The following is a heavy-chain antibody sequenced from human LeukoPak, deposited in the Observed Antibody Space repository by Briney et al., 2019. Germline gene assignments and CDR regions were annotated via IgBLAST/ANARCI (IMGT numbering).Heavy chain of an antibody. Sequence: ASVKVSCKASGYTFTGYYMHWVRQAPGQGLEWMGWINPNSGGTNYAQKFQGRVTMTRDTSISTAYMELSRLRSDDTAVYYCARLTPHKELYGPGSYYAFDIWGQGTMVTVSS. CDR3: ARLTPHKELYGPGSYYAFDI. CDR2: INPNSGGT. J-gene: IGHJ3*02. D-gene: IGHD3-10*01. V-gene: IGHV1-2*02. CDR1: GYTFTGYY.